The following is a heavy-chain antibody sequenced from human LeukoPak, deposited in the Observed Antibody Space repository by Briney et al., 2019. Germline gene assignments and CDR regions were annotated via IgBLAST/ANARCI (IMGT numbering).Heavy chain of an antibody. CDR2: ISRSSDTI. D-gene: IGHD2-15*01. CDR1: GFTFSSYS. CDR3: ARDLYSGGSPC. Sequence: RTGGSLRLSCAASGFTFSSYSMNWVRQAPGKGLEWVSYISRSSDTIYYADSVKGRFTISRDNAKNSLYLQMNSLRAEDTAVYFCARDLYSGGSPCWGQGTLVTVSS. V-gene: IGHV3-48*04. J-gene: IGHJ4*02.